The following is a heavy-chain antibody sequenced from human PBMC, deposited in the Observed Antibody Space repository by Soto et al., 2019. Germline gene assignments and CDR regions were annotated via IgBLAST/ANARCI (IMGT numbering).Heavy chain of an antibody. Sequence: QVQLVESGGGVVQPGRSLRLSCAASGFTFSSYAMHWVRQAPGKGLEWVAVISYDGSNKYYADSVKGRFTISRDNSKNTLYLQMNSLRAEDTAVYYCARDRIVDTAMVSRYYYGMDVWGQGTTVTVSS. D-gene: IGHD5-18*01. CDR3: ARDRIVDTAMVSRYYYGMDV. J-gene: IGHJ6*02. V-gene: IGHV3-30-3*01. CDR1: GFTFSSYA. CDR2: ISYDGSNK.